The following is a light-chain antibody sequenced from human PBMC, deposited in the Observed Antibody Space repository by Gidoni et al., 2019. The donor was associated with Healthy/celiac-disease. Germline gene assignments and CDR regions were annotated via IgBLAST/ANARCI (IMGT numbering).Light chain of an antibody. Sequence: EIALPQSPATLSLSPGETATLSCRASQSVSSYLAWYQQKPGQAPRLLTYDASNRATGIPARFSGSGSGTDFTLTISRLEPEDFAVYYCQQRSNWPLYTFGQGTKLEIK. CDR1: QSVSSY. V-gene: IGKV3-11*01. CDR3: QQRSNWPLYT. J-gene: IGKJ2*01. CDR2: DAS.